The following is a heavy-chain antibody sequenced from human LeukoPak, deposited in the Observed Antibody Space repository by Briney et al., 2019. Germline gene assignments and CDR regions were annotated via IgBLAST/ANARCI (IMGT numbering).Heavy chain of an antibody. CDR1: GGSISSYY. Sequence: SETLSLTCTVSGGSISSYYWSWIRQPPGKGLEWIGFIYYSGTTNYNPSLNSRVTISVDTSKNQVSLKLSSVTAADTAVYYCASGLYDSSGFDAFDIWGQGTMVTVSS. V-gene: IGHV4-59*08. D-gene: IGHD3-22*01. J-gene: IGHJ3*02. CDR3: ASGLYDSSGFDAFDI. CDR2: IYYSGTT.